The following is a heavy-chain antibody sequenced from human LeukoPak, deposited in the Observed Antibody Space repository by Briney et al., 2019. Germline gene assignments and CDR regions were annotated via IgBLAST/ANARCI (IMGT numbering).Heavy chain of an antibody. CDR2: IWYDGSNK. Sequence: GRSLRLSCAASGFTFSSYGMHWVRQAPGKGLEWVAVIWYDGSNKYYADSVKGRFTISRDNSKNTLYLQMNSLRAEDTAVYYCAKGPYSSTYPDFWGHGTLVTVSS. D-gene: IGHD6-19*01. V-gene: IGHV3-33*06. CDR3: AKGPYSSTYPDF. CDR1: GFTFSSYG. J-gene: IGHJ4*01.